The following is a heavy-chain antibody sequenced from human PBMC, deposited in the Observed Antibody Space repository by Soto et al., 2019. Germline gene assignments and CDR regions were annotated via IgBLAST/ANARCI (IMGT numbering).Heavy chain of an antibody. CDR3: VRGLWNYSQHYYYYGMDV. V-gene: IGHV4-4*02. Sequence: SETLSLTCAVSGGSISSSNWWSWVRQPPGKGLEWIGEIYHSGSTNYNPSLKSRVTISVDKSKNQFSLKLSSVTAADTAVYYCVRGLWNYSQHYYYYGMDVWGQGTTVTVSS. CDR2: IYHSGST. J-gene: IGHJ6*02. D-gene: IGHD1-7*01. CDR1: GGSISSSNW.